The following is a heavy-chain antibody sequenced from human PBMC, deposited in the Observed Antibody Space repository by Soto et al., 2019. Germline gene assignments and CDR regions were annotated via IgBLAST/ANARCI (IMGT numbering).Heavy chain of an antibody. CDR2: ISAYNGNT. CDR3: ARDGDYGSGSYYGARYGMDV. CDR1: GYTFTSYG. V-gene: IGHV1-18*01. D-gene: IGHD3-10*01. Sequence: ASVKVSCKASGYTFTSYGISWVRQAPGQGLEWMGWISAYNGNTNYAQKLQGRVTMTTDTSTSTAYMELRSLRSDDTAVYYCARDGDYGSGSYYGARYGMDVWGQGTTVTVSS. J-gene: IGHJ6*02.